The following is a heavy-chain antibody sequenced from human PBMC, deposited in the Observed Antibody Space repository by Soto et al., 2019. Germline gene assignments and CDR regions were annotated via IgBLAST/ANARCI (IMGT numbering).Heavy chain of an antibody. CDR3: ARALRFGEWFVDY. CDR1: GGSFSDYY. CDR2: INHSART. J-gene: IGHJ4*02. D-gene: IGHD3-16*01. V-gene: IGHV4-34*01. Sequence: SETLSLTCAGCGGSFSDYYWSWIRQPPGKALDLIVEINHSARTTSTPSLKSRVTISVDTSKTQFSLKLSSVTAAYTALYYCARALRFGEWFVDYWGQGTLVTVS.